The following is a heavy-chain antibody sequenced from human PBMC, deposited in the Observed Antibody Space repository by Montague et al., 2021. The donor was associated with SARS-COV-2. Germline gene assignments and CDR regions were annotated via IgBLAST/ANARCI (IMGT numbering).Heavy chain of an antibody. D-gene: IGHD6-19*01. V-gene: IGHV3-74*01. CDR3: ARESAGTRAFDL. CDR2: INYAGTGA. J-gene: IGHJ3*01. CDR1: GFSITNYW. Sequence: SLRLSCAASGFSITNYWMHWVRQAPGKGLAWVSHINYAGTGATYADSVKGRFIISRDNANNTVHLQVNSLTAEDTAVYYCARESAGTRAFDLWGEGTMVTVSS.